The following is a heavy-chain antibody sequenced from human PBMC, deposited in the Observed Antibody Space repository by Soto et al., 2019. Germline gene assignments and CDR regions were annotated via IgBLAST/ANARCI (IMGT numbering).Heavy chain of an antibody. J-gene: IGHJ5*02. Sequence: QVHLQQWGAGLLKPSETLSLTCAVYGESFIGYYWTWIRQSPGKGLEWIGEINHGGSTNYNPSLKSRVTISIDTSNNQLSLKLTSVTAADTSVYYCASTDRVTTNWFDPWGQGTLVTVSS. D-gene: IGHD5-12*01. CDR2: INHGGST. V-gene: IGHV4-34*01. CDR3: ASTDRVTTNWFDP. CDR1: GESFIGYY.